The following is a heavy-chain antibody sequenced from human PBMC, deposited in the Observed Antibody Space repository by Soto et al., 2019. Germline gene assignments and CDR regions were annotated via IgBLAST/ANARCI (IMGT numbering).Heavy chain of an antibody. V-gene: IGHV3-21*01. Sequence: PGGSLRLSCAASGFTFSTYSMTWVRQAPGKGLEWVSSISTSIGYVYYADSVKGRFTISSDNAKNSLYLQMNSLRAEDTAVYYCARGHAAATTLYSAAAMWGPGTTVTV. CDR2: ISTSIGYV. CDR1: GFTFSTYS. CDR3: ARGHAAATTLYSAAAM. J-gene: IGHJ3*01. D-gene: IGHD2-2*01.